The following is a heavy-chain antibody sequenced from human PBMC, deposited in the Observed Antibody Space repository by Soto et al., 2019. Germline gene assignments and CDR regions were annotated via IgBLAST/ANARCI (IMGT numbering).Heavy chain of an antibody. D-gene: IGHD3-22*01. J-gene: IGHJ6*02. V-gene: IGHV3-53*01. CDR1: GFTVSSNY. CDR3: ARDVVVITNKYYYYGMDV. CDR2: IYSGGST. Sequence: GGSLRRSCASSGFTVSSNYMSWVRQAPGKGLEWVSVIYSGGSTYYADSVKGRFTISRDNSKNTLYLQMNSLRAEDTAVYYCARDVVVITNKYYYYGMDVWGQGTTVTVSS.